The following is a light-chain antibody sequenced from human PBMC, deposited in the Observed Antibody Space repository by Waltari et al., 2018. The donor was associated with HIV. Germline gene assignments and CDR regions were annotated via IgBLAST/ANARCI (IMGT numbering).Light chain of an antibody. V-gene: IGLV1-44*01. CDR2: SNK. J-gene: IGLJ1*01. CDR3: AAWDDSLKGGA. Sequence: QSVLAQPPSASGTPGQRVTISCSGSTSNIGGNTVSWYQQLPGTAPKLLIYSNKERRSGVPGRLSGSTSGTSAALVISGRQSEDEADYYCAAWDDSLKGGAFGTGTKVTVL. CDR1: TSNIGGNT.